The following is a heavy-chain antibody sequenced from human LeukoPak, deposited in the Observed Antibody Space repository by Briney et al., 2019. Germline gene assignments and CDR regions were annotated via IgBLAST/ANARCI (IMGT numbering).Heavy chain of an antibody. CDR1: GFTFSSYS. J-gene: IGHJ4*02. Sequence: PGGSLRLSCAASGFTFSSYSMNWVRQAPGKGLEWVSSISSSSSYIYYADSVKGRFTISRDNAKNSLYLQMNSLRAEDTAVYYCASLAGLGSSSWIDYWGQGTLVTVSS. V-gene: IGHV3-21*01. D-gene: IGHD6-13*01. CDR3: ASLAGLGSSSWIDY. CDR2: ISSSSSYI.